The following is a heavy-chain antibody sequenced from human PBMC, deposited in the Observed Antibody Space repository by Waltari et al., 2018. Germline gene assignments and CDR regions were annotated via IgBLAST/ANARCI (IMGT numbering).Heavy chain of an antibody. J-gene: IGHJ5*02. CDR3: TRDLYGSGGDWFDP. CDR2: IGGTHSNI. V-gene: IGHV3-21*03. D-gene: IGHD3-10*01. CDR1: GFDLSDYD. Sequence: EVRLAESGGGLVKPGGSLRLSCTSSGFDLSDYDVNWVRQAPGAGLEWVSSIGGTHSNIFYADSVKGRFTVSRDNAKNSLYLQMDNLRAEDSGLYFCTRDLYGSGGDWFDPWGQGTLVTVSS.